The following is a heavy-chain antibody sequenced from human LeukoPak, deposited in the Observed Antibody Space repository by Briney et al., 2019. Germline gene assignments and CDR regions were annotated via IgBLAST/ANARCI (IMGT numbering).Heavy chain of an antibody. J-gene: IGHJ5*02. CDR2: INPNSGGT. CDR1: GYTFTSYY. D-gene: IGHD3-10*01. Sequence: ASVKVSCKASGYTFTSYYMHWVRQAPGQGLEWMGWINPNSGGTNYAQKFQGRVTMTRDTSISTAYMELSRLRSDDTAVYYCARGVRGVRFWFDPWGQGTLVTVSS. CDR3: ARGVRGVRFWFDP. V-gene: IGHV1-2*02.